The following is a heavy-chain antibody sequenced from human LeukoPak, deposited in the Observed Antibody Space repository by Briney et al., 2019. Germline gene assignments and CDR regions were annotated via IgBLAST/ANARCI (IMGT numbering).Heavy chain of an antibody. D-gene: IGHD3-22*01. CDR1: GFTFSSYG. CDR2: IRYDGSNK. V-gene: IGHV3-30*02. Sequence: GGSLRLSCAASGFTFSSYGMHWVRQAPGKGLEWVAFIRYDGSNKYYADSVKGRFTISRDNSKNTLYLQMNSLRAEVTAVYYCAKDPVGYYYDSSGYPTHFDYWGQGTLVTVSS. CDR3: AKDPVGYYYDSSGYPTHFDY. J-gene: IGHJ4*02.